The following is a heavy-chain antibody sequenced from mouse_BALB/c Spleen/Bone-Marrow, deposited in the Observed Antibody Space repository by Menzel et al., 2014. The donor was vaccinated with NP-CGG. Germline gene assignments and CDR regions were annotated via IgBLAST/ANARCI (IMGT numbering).Heavy chain of an antibody. D-gene: IGHD1-1*01. J-gene: IGHJ4*01. Sequence: QVQLQQPGAELMKPGASVKISCRATGYTFSSYWIGWVKQRPGHGLEWIGEILPGSGSTNYNEKFKGKATFTADTSSNTAYMQLSSLTSEDSAVYYCARGGYYGSSYEDYAMDYWGQGTSVTVSS. CDR1: GYTFSSYW. CDR2: ILPGSGST. CDR3: ARGGYYGSSYEDYAMDY. V-gene: IGHV1-9*01.